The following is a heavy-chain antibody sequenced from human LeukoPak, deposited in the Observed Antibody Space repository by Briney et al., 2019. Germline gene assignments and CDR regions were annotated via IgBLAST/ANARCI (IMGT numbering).Heavy chain of an antibody. J-gene: IGHJ4*02. CDR1: GYTFTSYA. Sequence: ASVKVSCKASGYTFTSYAMHWVRQAPGQRLEWMGWINAGNGNTKYSQKFQGRVTITRDTSASTAYMELSSLRSEDTAVYYCARDLRGDYGYFDYWGQGTLVTVSS. D-gene: IGHD4-17*01. V-gene: IGHV1-3*01. CDR2: INAGNGNT. CDR3: ARDLRGDYGYFDY.